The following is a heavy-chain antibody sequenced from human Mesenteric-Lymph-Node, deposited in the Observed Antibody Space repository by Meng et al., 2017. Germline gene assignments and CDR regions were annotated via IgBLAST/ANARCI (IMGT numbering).Heavy chain of an antibody. CDR1: GYTFSDYY. V-gene: IGHV1-8*03. Sequence: ASVKVSCKASGYTFSDYYMHWVRQAPGQGLEWMGWMNPNSGNTGYAQKFQGRVTITADESTSTAYMELSSLRSEDTAVYYCARLSRHDFRAFDPWGQGTLVTVSS. CDR2: MNPNSGNT. D-gene: IGHD3-3*01. CDR3: ARLSRHDFRAFDP. J-gene: IGHJ5*02.